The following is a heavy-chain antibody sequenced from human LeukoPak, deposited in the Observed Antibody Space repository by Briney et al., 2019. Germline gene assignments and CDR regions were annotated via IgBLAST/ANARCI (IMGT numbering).Heavy chain of an antibody. D-gene: IGHD3-10*01. Sequence: ASVKVSCKASGYTFTSYAMHWVRQAPGQRLEWMGWINAGNGNTKYSQKFQGRVTMTRNTSISTAYMELSSLRSEDTAVYYCARGGYYGSGSPIDYWGQGTLVTVSS. CDR2: INAGNGNT. CDR1: GYTFTSYA. V-gene: IGHV1-3*01. J-gene: IGHJ4*02. CDR3: ARGGYYGSGSPIDY.